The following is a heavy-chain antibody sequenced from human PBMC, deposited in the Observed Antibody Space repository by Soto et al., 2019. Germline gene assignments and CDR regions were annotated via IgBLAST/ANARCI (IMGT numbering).Heavy chain of an antibody. CDR2: IIPIFGTA. V-gene: IGHV1-69*13. CDR1: GGTFSSYA. J-gene: IGHJ4*02. Sequence: SVKVSCKASGGTFSSYAISWVRQAPGQGLEWMGGIIPIFGTANYAQKFQGRVTITADESTSTAYMELSSLRSDDTAVYYCARDRNVLRYFDWPYWGQGTLVTVSS. D-gene: IGHD3-9*01. CDR3: ARDRNVLRYFDWPY.